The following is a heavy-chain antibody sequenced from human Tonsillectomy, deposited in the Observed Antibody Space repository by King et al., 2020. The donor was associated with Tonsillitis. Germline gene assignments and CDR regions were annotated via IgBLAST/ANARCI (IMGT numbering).Heavy chain of an antibody. V-gene: IGHV3-30*18. CDR3: AKDGVGYCRGGTCYSYYGMDV. Sequence: VPLVESGGGVVQPGRSLRLSCAASGFTFRSYGMHWVRQAPGKGLEWVAVISYDGSNKYYADSVKGRFTISRDNSKNTLYLQMNSLRAEDTAVYYCAKDGVGYCRGGTCYSYYGMDVWGQGTTVTVSS. J-gene: IGHJ6*02. D-gene: IGHD2-15*01. CDR1: GFTFRSYG. CDR2: ISYDGSNK.